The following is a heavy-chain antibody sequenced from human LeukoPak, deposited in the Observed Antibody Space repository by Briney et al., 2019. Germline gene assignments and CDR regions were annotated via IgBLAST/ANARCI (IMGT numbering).Heavy chain of an antibody. V-gene: IGHV1-69*04. D-gene: IGHD2-2*01. CDR3: ARDFSRFVVPAAIFDY. CDR1: GGTFSSYA. CDR2: IIPILGIA. Sequence: ASVKVSCTASGGTFSSYAISWVRQAPGQGLEWMGRIIPILGIANYAQKFQGRVTITADKSTSTAYMELSSLRSEDTAVYYCARDFSRFVVPAAIFDYWGQGTLVTVSS. J-gene: IGHJ4*02.